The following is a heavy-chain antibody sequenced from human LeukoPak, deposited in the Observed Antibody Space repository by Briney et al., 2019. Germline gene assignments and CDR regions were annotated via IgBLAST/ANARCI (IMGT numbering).Heavy chain of an antibody. J-gene: IGHJ4*02. Sequence: SETLSLTCAVYGGSFSGYYWSWIRQPPGKGLEWIGEINHSGCTNYNPSLKSRVTISVDTSKNQFSLKLSSVTAADTAVYYCARHDVVVVAAYDYWGQGTLVTVSS. CDR1: GGSFSGYY. CDR2: INHSGCT. V-gene: IGHV4-34*01. CDR3: ARHDVVVVAAYDY. D-gene: IGHD2-15*01.